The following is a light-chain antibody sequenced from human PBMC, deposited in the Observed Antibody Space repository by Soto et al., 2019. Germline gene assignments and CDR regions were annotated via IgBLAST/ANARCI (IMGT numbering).Light chain of an antibody. CDR1: QSVSSN. V-gene: IGKV3-15*01. J-gene: IGKJ1*01. Sequence: EIVMTQSPATLSVSPGERATLSCRASQSVSSNLSCYQQKPGQAPRLLIYGASTRATGIPARFSGSGSGTEFTLTISSLQSEDFAVYYCQQYNNWPPKWTFGQGTKVDIK. CDR2: GAS. CDR3: QQYNNWPPKWT.